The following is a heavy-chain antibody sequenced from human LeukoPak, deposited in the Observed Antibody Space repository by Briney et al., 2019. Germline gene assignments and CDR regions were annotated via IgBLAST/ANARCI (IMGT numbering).Heavy chain of an antibody. Sequence: ASVKVSCKASGYTSTSYGISWVRQAPGQGLEWMGWISAYNGNTNYAQKLQGRVTMTTDTSTSTAYMELRSLRSDDTAVYYCARESHSGSYNEVDYWGQGTLVTVSS. V-gene: IGHV1-18*01. D-gene: IGHD1-26*01. CDR3: ARESHSGSYNEVDY. CDR2: ISAYNGNT. CDR1: GYTSTSYG. J-gene: IGHJ4*02.